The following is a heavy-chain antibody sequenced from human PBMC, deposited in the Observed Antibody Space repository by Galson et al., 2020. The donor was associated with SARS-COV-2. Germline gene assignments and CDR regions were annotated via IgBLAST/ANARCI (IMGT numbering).Heavy chain of an antibody. CDR1: GGSISSGGYS. CDR2: IYHSGST. J-gene: IGHJ3*02. D-gene: IGHD2-15*01. V-gene: IGHV4-30-2*01. Sequence: SETLSLTCAVSGGSISSGGYSWSWIRPPPGQDLEWIVYIYHSGSTYDNPSLKSRITISVDRSNNQFSLKLSSVTAADTAVYYCARAVYCSGGSCSGDDAFAIWGQGTMVTVSS. CDR3: ARAVYCSGGSCSGDDAFAI.